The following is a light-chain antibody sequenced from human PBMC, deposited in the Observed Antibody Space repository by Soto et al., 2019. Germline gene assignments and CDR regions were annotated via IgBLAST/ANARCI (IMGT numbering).Light chain of an antibody. CDR3: SSYTSSRTRV. CDR1: SSDVGGYNY. J-gene: IGLJ1*01. V-gene: IGLV2-14*01. Sequence: QSVLTQPASVSGSPGQSITISCTGASSDVGGYNYVSWYQQHPGKAPKLMIYDVSDRPSGVSNRFSGSKSGNTASLTISGLQAEDEADYYCSSYTSSRTRVFGTGTKFNVL. CDR2: DVS.